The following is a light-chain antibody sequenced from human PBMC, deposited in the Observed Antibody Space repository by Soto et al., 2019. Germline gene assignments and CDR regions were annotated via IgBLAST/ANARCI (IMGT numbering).Light chain of an antibody. J-gene: IGKJ4*01. Sequence: EIVLTQSPGTLSLSPGERATLSCRASQSVSSNYLAWYQQKPGQAPRLLIYGASSRATGIPERFSGIGSETDFTLTISRLEPEDFAVYYCQQYGSSPFTFGGGTKVEIK. CDR1: QSVSSNY. CDR3: QQYGSSPFT. CDR2: GAS. V-gene: IGKV3-20*01.